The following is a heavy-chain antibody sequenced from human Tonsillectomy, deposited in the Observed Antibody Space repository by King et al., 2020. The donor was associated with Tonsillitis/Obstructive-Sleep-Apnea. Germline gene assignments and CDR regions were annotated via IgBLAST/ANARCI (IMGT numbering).Heavy chain of an antibody. CDR3: ARYLDYSDFWSVYAFDY. J-gene: IGHJ4*02. CDR1: GYSFTTYW. D-gene: IGHD3-3*01. V-gene: IGHV5-51*01. Sequence: VQLVESGAEVKKPGESLKISCKGSGYSFTTYWIGWVRQMPGKGLEWMGIIYPGDLDTRYSPSFQGQVTISADKSISTAYLRWSSLNASDTAMYYCARYLDYSDFWSVYAFDYWGQGTLVTVSS. CDR2: IYPGDLDT.